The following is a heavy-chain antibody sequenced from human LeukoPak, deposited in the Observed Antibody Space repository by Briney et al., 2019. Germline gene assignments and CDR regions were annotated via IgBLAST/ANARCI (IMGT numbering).Heavy chain of an antibody. CDR3: ARDATNYYVSSGLGKPQFDY. CDR1: GFTFSSYV. J-gene: IGHJ4*02. CDR2: ISSNGGST. D-gene: IGHD3-22*01. Sequence: GGSLRLSCAASGFTFSSYVMHWVRQAPGKGLEYVSGISSNGGSTYYANSVKGRFTITRDNSNNTLHLQMGSLRAEDMAVYYCARDATNYYVSSGLGKPQFDYWGQGALVTVSS. V-gene: IGHV3-64*01.